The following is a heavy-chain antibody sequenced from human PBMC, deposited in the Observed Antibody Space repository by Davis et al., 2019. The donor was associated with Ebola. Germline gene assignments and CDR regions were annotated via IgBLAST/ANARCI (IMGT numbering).Heavy chain of an antibody. D-gene: IGHD4-23*01. Sequence: ESLKISCAASGFAFNSYTMNWVRQAPGKGLEWIGVINHSGSTNYNPSLKSRVTISVDTSKNQFSLKLSSVTAADTAVYYCAGGVVTPEDYDYWGQGTLVTVSS. CDR1: GFAFNSYT. J-gene: IGHJ4*02. CDR2: INHSGST. V-gene: IGHV4-34*01. CDR3: AGGVVTPEDYDY.